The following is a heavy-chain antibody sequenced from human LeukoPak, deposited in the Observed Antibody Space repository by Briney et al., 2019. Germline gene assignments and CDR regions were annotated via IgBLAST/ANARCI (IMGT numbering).Heavy chain of an antibody. D-gene: IGHD4-23*01. CDR3: ARDIYGGNSLFDY. J-gene: IGHJ4*02. V-gene: IGHV3-33*08. Sequence: GGSLRLSCAASGFTFSSYEMNWVRQAPGKGLEWVAVIWYDGSNKYYVDSVKGRFTISRDNAKNSLYLQMNSLRAEDTAVYYCARDIYGGNSLFDYWGQGTLVTVSS. CDR2: IWYDGSNK. CDR1: GFTFSSYE.